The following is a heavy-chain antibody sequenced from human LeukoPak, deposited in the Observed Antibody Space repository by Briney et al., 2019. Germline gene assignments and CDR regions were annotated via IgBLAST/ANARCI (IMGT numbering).Heavy chain of an antibody. V-gene: IGHV3-49*04. J-gene: IGHJ6*03. CDR2: IRRKSFGGTP. CDR3: TRVGGSSWYTSGGDYYYYMDV. D-gene: IGHD6-13*01. CDR1: GFTFGDYA. Sequence: PGGSLRLSCTGSGFTFGDYALSWVRQAPGKGLEWVGFIRRKSFGGTPEHAASLKGRFTISRDDSKNIAYLQMNSLQIEDTAVYYCTRVGGSSWYTSGGDYYYYMDVWGKGTTVTVSS.